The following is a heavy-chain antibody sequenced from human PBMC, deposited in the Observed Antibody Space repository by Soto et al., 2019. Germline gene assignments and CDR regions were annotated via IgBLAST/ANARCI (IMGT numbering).Heavy chain of an antibody. V-gene: IGHV1-18*01. D-gene: IGHD6-6*01. CDR2: ISAHNGNT. Sequence: QVHLVQSGAEVKKPGASVKVSCKGSGYAFTTYGITWVRQAPGQGLEWMGWISAHNGNTNYAQKLEGRVTVTRDTSTSTAYMELRSLRSDDTAVYYCARGRDGDYWGQGALVTVSS. J-gene: IGHJ4*02. CDR1: GYAFTTYG. CDR3: ARGRDGDY.